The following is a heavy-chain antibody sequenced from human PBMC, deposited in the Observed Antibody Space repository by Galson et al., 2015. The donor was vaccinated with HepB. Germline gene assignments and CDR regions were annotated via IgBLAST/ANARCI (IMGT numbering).Heavy chain of an antibody. CDR3: ARGVIVLWFGELFLGAFDI. J-gene: IGHJ3*02. D-gene: IGHD3-10*01. Sequence: CAISGDSVSSNSAAWNWIRQSPSRGLEWLGRTYYRSKWYNDYAVSVKSRITINPDTSKNQFSLQLNSVTPEDTAVYYCARGVIVLWFGELFLGAFDIWGQGTMVTVSS. CDR1: GDSVSSNSAA. CDR2: TYYRSKWYN. V-gene: IGHV6-1*01.